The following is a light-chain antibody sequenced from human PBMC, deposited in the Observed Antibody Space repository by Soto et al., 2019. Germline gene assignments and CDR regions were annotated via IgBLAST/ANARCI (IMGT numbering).Light chain of an antibody. V-gene: IGKV3-11*01. CDR1: QSVSSY. CDR3: QQRSNWPPYT. CDR2: DAS. J-gene: IGKJ2*01. Sequence: EIVLTQSPATLSLSPGERATLSCRASQSVSSYLACYQQKPGQAPRRLIYDASNRDAGIPASFSGSGSGTDFTLTISSLEPEDFAVYYCQQRSNWPPYTFGQGTKLEIK.